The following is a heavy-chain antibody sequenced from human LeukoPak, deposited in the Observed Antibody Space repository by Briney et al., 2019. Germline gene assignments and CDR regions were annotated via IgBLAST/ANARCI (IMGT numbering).Heavy chain of an antibody. V-gene: IGHV3-15*01. CDR2: IKPKTDGETT. CDR3: ISPLPYSAQ. CDR1: GFTFSSYA. J-gene: IGHJ4*02. Sequence: GGSLRLSCAASGFTFSSYAMSWVRQAPGKGREWVGRIKPKTDGETTEYAARVKDRFSISRDDSKSMMYLQMNSLKTEDTAVYYCISPLPYSAQGGQGTLVTVSS. D-gene: IGHD2-21*01.